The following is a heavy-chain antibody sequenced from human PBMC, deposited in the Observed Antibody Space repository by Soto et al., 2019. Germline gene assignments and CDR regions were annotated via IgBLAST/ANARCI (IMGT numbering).Heavy chain of an antibody. Sequence: QVQLVQSGAEVKKPGSSVKVSCKASGGTFSSYAISWVRQAPGQGLEWMGGIIPIFGTANYAQKFQGRVTITADESRSTAYMELSSLRSEDTAVYYCARGGGNPNLPYWYFDLWGLGTLVTVSS. CDR1: GGTFSSYA. CDR2: IIPIFGTA. CDR3: ARGGGNPNLPYWYFDL. V-gene: IGHV1-69*01. J-gene: IGHJ2*01. D-gene: IGHD2-15*01.